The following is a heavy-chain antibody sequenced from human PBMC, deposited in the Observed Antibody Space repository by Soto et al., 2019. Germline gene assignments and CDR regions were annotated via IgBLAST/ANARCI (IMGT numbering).Heavy chain of an antibody. V-gene: IGHV4-59*01. CDR3: ARDGAQWGFDY. J-gene: IGHJ4*02. D-gene: IGHD1-26*01. CDR2: IYYSGTT. Sequence: QMQLHESGPGLVKSSETLSLTCSVSGGSLGTYYWSWIRQPPGKGLEWVGYIYYSGTTNYSPSLKSRVTMSIDTSKNQFSLKLNSVTAADTAVYYCARDGAQWGFDYWGQGTLVTVYS. CDR1: GGSLGTYY.